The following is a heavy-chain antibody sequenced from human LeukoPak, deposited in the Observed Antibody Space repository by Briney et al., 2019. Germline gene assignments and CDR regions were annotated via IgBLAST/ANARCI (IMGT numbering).Heavy chain of an antibody. CDR1: GFTFSSYA. D-gene: IGHD2-2*01. CDR2: ISGSGGNT. J-gene: IGHJ4*02. Sequence: GGSLRLSCAASGFTFSSYAMSWVRQVPGKGLEWVSTISGSGGNTYYGDSVKGRFTISRDNAKSTLYLQMNSLRAEDTAKYYCAKDGGDIVVVPAATNDFWGQGTLVTVSS. CDR3: AKDGGDIVVVPAATNDF. V-gene: IGHV3-23*01.